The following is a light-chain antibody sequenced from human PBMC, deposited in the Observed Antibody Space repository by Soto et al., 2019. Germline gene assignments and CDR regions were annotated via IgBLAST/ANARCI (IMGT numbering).Light chain of an antibody. CDR2: GAS. Sequence: EIVMTQSPATLSLSPGERVTLSCRASQSVRSNLAWYQQTPGQAPRLLIYGASTRATGLPARFSGSGSGTDFTLTISSLQSEDFAVYYCQQYNTWPPITFGQGTRLEIK. V-gene: IGKV3-15*01. CDR1: QSVRSN. J-gene: IGKJ5*01. CDR3: QQYNTWPPIT.